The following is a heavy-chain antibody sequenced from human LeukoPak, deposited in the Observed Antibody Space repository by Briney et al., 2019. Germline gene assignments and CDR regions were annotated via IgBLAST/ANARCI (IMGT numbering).Heavy chain of an antibody. J-gene: IGHJ4*02. CDR1: GIDFRASG. CDR2: IQTDGSDK. Sequence: GGSLRLSCAASGIDFRASGMHWVRQAPGMGLEWVTFIQTDGSDKYYAASVAGRFTISRDNSKDTVYLHMNSLRPDDTALYYCAREGGTVVVGRFDYWGQGTLVTVSS. V-gene: IGHV3-30*02. D-gene: IGHD2-2*01. CDR3: AREGGTVVVGRFDY.